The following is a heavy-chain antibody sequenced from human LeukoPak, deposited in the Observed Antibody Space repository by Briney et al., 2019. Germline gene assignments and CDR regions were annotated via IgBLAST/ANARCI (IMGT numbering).Heavy chain of an antibody. V-gene: IGHV4-4*02. CDR3: ARDYKVLNGFVPREVGATGGWFDP. Sequence: PSGTLSLTCAVSGGSISSNNWWSWVRQPPGKGLEWIGEIYHSGSTNYNPSLKSRVTISVDKSKNQFSLKLSSVTAADTAVYYCARDYKVLNGFVPREVGATGGWFDPWGQGTLVTVSS. D-gene: IGHD1-26*01. J-gene: IGHJ5*02. CDR2: IYHSGST. CDR1: GGSISSNNW.